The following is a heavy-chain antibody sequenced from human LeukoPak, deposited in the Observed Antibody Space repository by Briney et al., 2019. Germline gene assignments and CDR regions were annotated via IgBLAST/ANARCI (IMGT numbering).Heavy chain of an antibody. CDR1: VGSISSYY. D-gene: IGHD6-19*01. V-gene: IGHV4-59*01. CDR3: ARDSGPRFDY. CDR2: IYYSGST. J-gene: IGHJ4*02. Sequence: SETLSLTCTVSVGSISSYYWSWIRQPPGKGLEWIGYIYYSGSTNYNPSLKSRVTVSVDTSKNQFSLKVSSVTAADTAVYYCARDSGPRFDYWGQGTLVTVSS.